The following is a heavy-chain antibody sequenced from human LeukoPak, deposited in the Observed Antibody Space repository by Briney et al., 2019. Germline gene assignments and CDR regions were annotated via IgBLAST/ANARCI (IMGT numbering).Heavy chain of an antibody. CDR1: GGSLSGYS. D-gene: IGHD4-23*01. CDR2: IYYSGST. Sequence: PSETLSLTCAVYGGSLSGYSWSWIRQPPGKGLEWIGYIYYSGSTNYNPSLKSRVTISVDTSKNQFSLKLSSVTAADTAVYYCARDYGGKSDYWGQGTLVTVSS. CDR3: ARDYGGKSDY. V-gene: IGHV4-59*01. J-gene: IGHJ4*02.